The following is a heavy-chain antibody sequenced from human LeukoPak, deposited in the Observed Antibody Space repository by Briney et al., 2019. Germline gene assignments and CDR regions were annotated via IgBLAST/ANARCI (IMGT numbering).Heavy chain of an antibody. CDR2: VSGTSEYI. J-gene: IGHJ4*02. CDR1: GFSFSSYG. V-gene: IGHV3-21*06. CDR3: ARWYSSGWYSDY. Sequence: GGSLRLSCAASGFSFSSYGMYWVRQAPGKGLEWVSSVSGTSEYIYYADSVRGRFTISRDNAKNTVYLQMNSLRAEDTAVYYCARWYSSGWYSDYWGQGTLVTVSS. D-gene: IGHD6-19*01.